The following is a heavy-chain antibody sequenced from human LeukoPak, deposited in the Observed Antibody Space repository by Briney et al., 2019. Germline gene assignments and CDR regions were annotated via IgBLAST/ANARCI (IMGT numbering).Heavy chain of an antibody. CDR2: ISGSGGST. J-gene: IGHJ4*02. CDR3: AKVSSEYPYYFDY. Sequence: GGSLRLSCAASGFTFSSYAMSWVRQAPGKGLEWVSAISGSGGSTYYADSVKGRFTISRDISKNTLYLQMNSLRAEDTAVYYCAKVSSEYPYYFDYWGQGTLVTVSS. CDR1: GFTFSSYA. D-gene: IGHD2-2*01. V-gene: IGHV3-23*01.